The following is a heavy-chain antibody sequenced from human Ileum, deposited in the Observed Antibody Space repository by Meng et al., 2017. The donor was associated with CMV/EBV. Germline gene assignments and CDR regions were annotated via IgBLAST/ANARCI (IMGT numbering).Heavy chain of an antibody. V-gene: IGHV1-46*01. CDR3: AKYRGQQPGN. CDR2: INPSNGVR. CDR1: GYIFSTSF. D-gene: IGHD6-13*01. Sequence: ASVKVSCKASGYIFSTSFMHWVRQAPGQGLEWRGVINPSNGVRKYAQKFQGRVTMTRDTSTSTVDMEVSGLRPDDAAVYYCAKYRGQQPGNWGQGTLVTVSS. J-gene: IGHJ4*02.